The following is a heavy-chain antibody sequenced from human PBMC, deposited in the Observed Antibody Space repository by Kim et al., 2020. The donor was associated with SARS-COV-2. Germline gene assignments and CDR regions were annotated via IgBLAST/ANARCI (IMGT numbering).Heavy chain of an antibody. V-gene: IGHV4-34*01. J-gene: IGHJ4*02. D-gene: IGHD6-19*01. CDR1: NGSFSAYY. CDR2: INDRGST. Sequence: SETLSLTCAVYNGSFSAYYWSWIRQPPGKGLEWIGEINDRGSTNYNPSLKSRLIISVDTSKNQFSLKLNSLTAADTALYYCARALGVAGTQGLFDYWGQGALVTVSS. CDR3: ARALGVAGTQGLFDY.